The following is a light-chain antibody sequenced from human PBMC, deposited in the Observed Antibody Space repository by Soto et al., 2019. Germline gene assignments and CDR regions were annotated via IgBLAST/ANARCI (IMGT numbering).Light chain of an antibody. V-gene: IGLV2-23*01. CDR3: CSYAGSDTYV. Sequence: QSVLTQPASVSGSLRQSITISCTGTSSDVGSYSFVSWYQHHPGQAPKLMIYEDIKRPSGISNRFSGSKSGSTASLTISGLQPEDQADYFCCSYAGSDTYVFGTGTKVTVL. J-gene: IGLJ1*01. CDR1: SSDVGSYSF. CDR2: EDI.